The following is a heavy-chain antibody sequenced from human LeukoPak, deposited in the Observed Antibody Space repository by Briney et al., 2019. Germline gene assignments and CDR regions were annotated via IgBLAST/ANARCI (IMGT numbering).Heavy chain of an antibody. V-gene: IGHV1-18*01. Sequence: ASVKVSCKASGYTFSSYGVTWVRQAPGQGLEWMGWSSTYNGDTNYAQNLQGRVTLTTDTSTSTAYMELRSLRSDDTAMYYCARVNTPYWIDPWGQGTLVTVSS. CDR2: SSTYNGDT. J-gene: IGHJ5*02. D-gene: IGHD2-2*02. CDR1: GYTFSSYG. CDR3: ARVNTPYWIDP.